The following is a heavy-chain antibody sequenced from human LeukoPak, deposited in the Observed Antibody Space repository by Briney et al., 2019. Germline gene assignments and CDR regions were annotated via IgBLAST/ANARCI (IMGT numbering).Heavy chain of an antibody. CDR2: ISSSSSFI. J-gene: IGHJ4*02. V-gene: IGHV3-21*01. D-gene: IGHD1-1*01. Sequence: GSLRLSCAASGFTFSTYSMNWVRQAPGKGLEWVSSISSSSSFIYYADSVKGRFTISRDNAKNSLYLQMNSLRAEDTAVYYCARDQTGRSDYWGQGTLVTVSS. CDR1: GFTFSTYS. CDR3: ARDQTGRSDY.